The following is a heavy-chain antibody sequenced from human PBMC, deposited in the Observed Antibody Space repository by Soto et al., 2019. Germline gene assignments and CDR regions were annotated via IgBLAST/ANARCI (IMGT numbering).Heavy chain of an antibody. CDR1: GFSLTTDRVG. V-gene: IGHV2-5*02. CDR3: AHAYGWMSLY. D-gene: IGHD3-10*01. Sequence: QITLKESGPTLVKPTQTLTLTCTFSGFSLTTDRVGVGWIRQPPGEALEWLAVIYWDDSKTYRPSLESRLTITKDTSKNQVAITMTNMDSLDTATYYCAHAYGWMSLYWGQGTLVTVSS. CDR2: IYWDDSK. J-gene: IGHJ4*02.